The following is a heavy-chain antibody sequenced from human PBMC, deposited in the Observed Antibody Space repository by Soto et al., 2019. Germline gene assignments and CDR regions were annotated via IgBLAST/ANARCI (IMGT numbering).Heavy chain of an antibody. D-gene: IGHD1-26*01. Sequence: LRLSCAASGFTVSRSYMSWVRQAPGKGLEWVSTIYTPGSTYYADSVKGRFTISRDNSTNTLYLQMNGLRAEDTAVYYCARGLVGSTTAFDYWGQGTLVTVSS. V-gene: IGHV3-53*01. CDR2: IYTPGST. CDR1: GFTVSRSY. J-gene: IGHJ4*02. CDR3: ARGLVGSTTAFDY.